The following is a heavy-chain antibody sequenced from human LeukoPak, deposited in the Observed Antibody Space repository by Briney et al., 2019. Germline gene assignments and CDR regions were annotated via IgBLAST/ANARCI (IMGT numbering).Heavy chain of an antibody. CDR3: AKDVVGDLFDY. D-gene: IGHD1-26*01. CDR2: INSDGSST. V-gene: IGHV3-74*01. Sequence: GGSLRLSCAASGFTFSNYAMNWVRQAPGKGLVWVSRINSDGSSTSYADSVKGRFTISRDNAKNTLYLQMNSLRAEDTAVYYCAKDVVGDLFDYWGQGTLVTVSS. CDR1: GFTFSNYA. J-gene: IGHJ4*02.